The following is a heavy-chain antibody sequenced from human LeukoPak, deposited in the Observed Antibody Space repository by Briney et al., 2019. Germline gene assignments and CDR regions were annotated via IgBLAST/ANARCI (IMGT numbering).Heavy chain of an antibody. V-gene: IGHV3-7*01. Sequence: PGGSLRLSCAAPGFTFSVHWMSWVRQAPGKGLEWVANINQGGSDKYYVDSVKGRFTISRDNANNLLYLQMNSLRGEDTAVYYCTRDRSRAEDDWGQGTLVTVSS. CDR2: INQGGSDK. D-gene: IGHD1-14*01. J-gene: IGHJ4*02. CDR3: TRDRSRAEDD. CDR1: GFTFSVHW.